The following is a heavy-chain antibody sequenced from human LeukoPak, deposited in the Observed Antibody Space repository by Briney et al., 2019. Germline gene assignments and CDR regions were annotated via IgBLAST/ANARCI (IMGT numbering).Heavy chain of an antibody. D-gene: IGHD3-10*01. CDR1: GASISSSSSY. J-gene: IGHJ6*03. Sequence: SDTLSLTCTVSGASISSSSSYWGWIRQPPGKGLEWIGSIYHSGSTYYNPSLKSRVTISVDTSKNQFSLKLSSVTAADTAVYYCAREYGSGSRYYYYYYMDVWGKGTTVTVSS. V-gene: IGHV4-39*07. CDR2: IYHSGST. CDR3: AREYGSGSRYYYYYYMDV.